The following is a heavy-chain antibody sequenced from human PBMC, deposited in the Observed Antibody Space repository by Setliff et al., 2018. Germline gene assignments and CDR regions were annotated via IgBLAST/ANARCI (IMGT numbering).Heavy chain of an antibody. J-gene: IGHJ5*02. V-gene: IGHV4-59*02. D-gene: IGHD2-2*01. CDR1: GASVSSHY. CDR2: ISYSGIT. CDR3: ARGGGGYHAAS. Sequence: SETLSLTCNVSGASVSSHYWDWIRQPPGKGLEWIGFISYSGITTYNVSLKSRVPISVDTSKNQLSLTLSSVTAADTAVYYCARGGGGYHAASWGQGILVTVSS.